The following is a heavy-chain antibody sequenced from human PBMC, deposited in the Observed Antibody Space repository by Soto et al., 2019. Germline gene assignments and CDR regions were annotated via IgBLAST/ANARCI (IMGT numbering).Heavy chain of an antibody. CDR2: IIPIFGTA. CDR3: ARAPLYSSGWGGFDY. V-gene: IGHV1-69*13. CDR1: GGTFSSYA. D-gene: IGHD6-19*01. J-gene: IGHJ4*02. Sequence: SVKVSCKASGGTFSSYAISLVRQAPGQGLEWMGGIIPIFGTANYAQKFQGRVTITADESTSTAYMELSSLRSEDTAVYYCARAPLYSSGWGGFDYWGQGTLVTVSS.